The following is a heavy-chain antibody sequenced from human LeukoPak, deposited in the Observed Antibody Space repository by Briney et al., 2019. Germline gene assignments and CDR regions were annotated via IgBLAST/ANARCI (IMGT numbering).Heavy chain of an antibody. V-gene: IGHV1-69*02. J-gene: IGHJ5*02. CDR1: GGTLNSHI. CDR3: ARVNLRGSQYNWFDP. Sequence: ASVKVSCTASGGTLNSHIFTWVRQAPGHGLEWMGKITPIIDVSKYAQKFQGRLTITADKSTATVYMELSGLKSEDTAVYYCARVNLRGSQYNWFDPWGQGTLVIVSS. CDR2: ITPIIDVS. D-gene: IGHD1-26*01.